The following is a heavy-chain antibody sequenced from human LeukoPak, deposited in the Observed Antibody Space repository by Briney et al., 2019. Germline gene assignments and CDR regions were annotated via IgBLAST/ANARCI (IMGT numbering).Heavy chain of an antibody. CDR1: GSXFSTYE. V-gene: IGHV3-48*03. Sequence: GGSLRLSCVASGSXFSTYEMDWVRQAPGKGLEWVSHSNRRGSTTYYADSVKGRFSISRDNAKNSLYLQMNSLRPEDTAVYYCAKDGGLHLDYWGQGSLVTVSS. D-gene: IGHD3-3*01. CDR3: AKDGGLHLDY. J-gene: IGHJ4*02. CDR2: SNRRGSTT.